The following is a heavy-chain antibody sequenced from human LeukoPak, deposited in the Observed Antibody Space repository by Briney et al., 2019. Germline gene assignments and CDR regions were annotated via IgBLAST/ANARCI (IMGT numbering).Heavy chain of an antibody. J-gene: IGHJ3*02. Sequence: QSGGSLRLSCAASGFTFSSYWMSWVRQAPGKGLEWVANIKQDGSEKYYVDSAKGRFTISRDNAKNSLYLQMNSLRAEDTAVYYCARDSGGYSYARTAFDIWGQGTMVTVSS. CDR3: ARDSGGYSYARTAFDI. CDR1: GFTFSSYW. V-gene: IGHV3-7*03. CDR2: IKQDGSEK. D-gene: IGHD5-18*01.